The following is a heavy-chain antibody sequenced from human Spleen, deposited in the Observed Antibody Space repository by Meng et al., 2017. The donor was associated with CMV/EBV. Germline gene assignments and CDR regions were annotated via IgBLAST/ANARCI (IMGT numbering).Heavy chain of an antibody. Sequence: ASVKVSCQASGYTFTSHYLHWVRQAPGQGLEWMGMINPRGGSTNSAQRFQGRVTMTRDTSTSTIYMEVSSLRSEDTAVFYCARAPSTWIQLWLDYWGQGTLVTVSS. J-gene: IGHJ4*02. CDR1: GYTFTSHY. D-gene: IGHD5-18*01. CDR3: ARAPSTWIQLWLDY. CDR2: INPRGGST. V-gene: IGHV1-46*01.